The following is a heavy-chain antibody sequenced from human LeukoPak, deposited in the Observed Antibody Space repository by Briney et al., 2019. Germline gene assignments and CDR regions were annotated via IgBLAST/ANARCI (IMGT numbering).Heavy chain of an antibody. CDR1: GYSFTSYG. D-gene: IGHD6-13*01. CDR3: ARSRTAAALAGY. Sequence: ASVKVSCKASGYSFTSYGVSWVRQAPGQRLEWIGGISAYNGHANYAQKPQGRFTMTTDTSTSTTYMEMRSLRSDDTAVYYCARSRTAAALAGYWGQGTLVTVSS. V-gene: IGHV1-18*01. CDR2: ISAYNGHA. J-gene: IGHJ4*02.